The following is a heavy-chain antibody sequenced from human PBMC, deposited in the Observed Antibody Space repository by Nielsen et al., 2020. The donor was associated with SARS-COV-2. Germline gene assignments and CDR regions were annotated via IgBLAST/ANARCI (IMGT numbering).Heavy chain of an antibody. V-gene: IGHV3-30*18. CDR3: AKESTVGATTGWYFDL. J-gene: IGHJ2*01. D-gene: IGHD1-26*01. CDR1: GFTFSSYG. CDR2: ISYDGSNK. Sequence: SLKISCAASGFTFSSYGMHWVRQAPGKGLEWVAVISYDGSNKYYADSVKGRFTISRDNSKNTLYLQMNSLRAEDTAVYYCAKESTVGATTGWYFDLWGRGTLVTVSS.